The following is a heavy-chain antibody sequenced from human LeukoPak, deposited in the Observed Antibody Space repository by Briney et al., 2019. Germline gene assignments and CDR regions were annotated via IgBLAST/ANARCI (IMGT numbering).Heavy chain of an antibody. J-gene: IGHJ6*03. CDR2: IYTSGST. D-gene: IGHD6-6*01. CDR1: GGSISSGSYY. V-gene: IGHV4-61*02. Sequence: SETLSLTCTVSGGSISSGSYYWSWIRQPAGKGLEWIGRIYTSGSTNYNPSLKSRVTISVDTSKNLFSLKLSSVTAADTAVYYCARGAQQLVTYYYMDVWGKGTTVTVSS. CDR3: ARGAQQLVTYYYMDV.